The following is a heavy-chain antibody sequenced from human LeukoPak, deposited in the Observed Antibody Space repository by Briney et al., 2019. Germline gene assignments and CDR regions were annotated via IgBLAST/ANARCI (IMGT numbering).Heavy chain of an antibody. V-gene: IGHV4-34*01. J-gene: IGHJ4*02. CDR3: VRHLSSYFDDY. CDR2: INRSAVT. D-gene: IGHD3-9*01. CDR1: GGSFNGYH. Sequence: PSETLSLTCTVSGGSFNGYHLCWIRQPPGKGLEWIGEINRSAVTTYNPSLKSRVTISLDTSKSQFSLRLSSVTAADTAVYYCVRHLSSYFDDYWGQGTLVPVS.